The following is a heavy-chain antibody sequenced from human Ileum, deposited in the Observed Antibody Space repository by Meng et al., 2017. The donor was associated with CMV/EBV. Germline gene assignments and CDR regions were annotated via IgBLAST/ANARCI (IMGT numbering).Heavy chain of an antibody. Sequence: QVQLLESGPGLGKPSQTLSLTCPVSGASISSSDYYWSWIRQPPGKGLEWIGYIHYSGSTYYNPSLKSRVTISEDTSKNQFSLKLNSVTAADTAVYYCARASYYDSSYFDNWGQGTLVTVSS. CDR2: IHYSGST. CDR1: GASISSSDYY. D-gene: IGHD3-22*01. J-gene: IGHJ4*02. CDR3: ARASYYDSSYFDN. V-gene: IGHV4-30-4*08.